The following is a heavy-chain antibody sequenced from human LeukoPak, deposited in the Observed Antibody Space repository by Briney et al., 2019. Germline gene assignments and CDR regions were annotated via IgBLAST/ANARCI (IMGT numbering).Heavy chain of an antibody. CDR3: ARDGDFWSGYYMGWFDS. J-gene: IGHJ5*01. CDR2: ISGSGSTI. D-gene: IGHD3-3*01. CDR1: GFTFSSYD. V-gene: IGHV3-48*03. Sequence: PGGSLRLSCATSGFTFSSYDMNWVRQAPGKGLEWVSYISGSGSTIYYADSVKGRFTISRDNAKNSLYLQMNSLRAEDTAVYYCARDGDFWSGYYMGWFDSWGQGTPVTVSS.